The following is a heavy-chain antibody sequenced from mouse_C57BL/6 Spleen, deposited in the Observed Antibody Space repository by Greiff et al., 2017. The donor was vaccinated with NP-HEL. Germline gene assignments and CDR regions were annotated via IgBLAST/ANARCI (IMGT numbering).Heavy chain of an antibody. Sequence: QVQLQQSDAELVKPGASVKISCKVSGYTFTDHTIHWMKQRPEQGLEWIGHIYPRDGSTKYNEKFKGKATLTADKSSSTAYMQLNSLTSEDSAVYFCAKISYDYDEDYYAMDYWGQGTSVTVSS. CDR3: AKISYDYDEDYYAMDY. CDR1: GYTFTDHT. J-gene: IGHJ4*01. V-gene: IGHV1-78*01. CDR2: IYPRDGST. D-gene: IGHD2-4*01.